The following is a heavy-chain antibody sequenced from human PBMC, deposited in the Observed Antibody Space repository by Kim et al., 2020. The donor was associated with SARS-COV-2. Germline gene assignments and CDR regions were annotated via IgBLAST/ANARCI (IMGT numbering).Heavy chain of an antibody. Sequence: GGSLRLSCAASGFTFSSYSMNWVRQAPGKGLEWVSYISISGSTIYYADSVKGRFTISRDNAKNSLYLHMNSLRDEATAVYYCARVTSQAQQTWFDPRGQGTLGTASS. V-gene: IGHV3-48*02. CDR3: ARVTSQAQQTWFDP. CDR1: GFTFSSYS. J-gene: IGHJ5*02. CDR2: ISISGSTI.